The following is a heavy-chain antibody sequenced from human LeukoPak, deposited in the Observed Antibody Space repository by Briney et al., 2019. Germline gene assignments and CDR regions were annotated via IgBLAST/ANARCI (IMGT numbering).Heavy chain of an antibody. V-gene: IGHV4-34*01. J-gene: IGHJ6*03. CDR1: GGSFSGYY. Sequence: SETLSLTCAVYGGSFSGYYWSWIRQPPGKGLEWIGEINHSGSTNYNPSLKSRVTISVDTSKNQFSLKLSSVTAADTAVYYCARGKGYGYYYYYYMDVWGKGTTVTVSS. D-gene: IGHD5-12*01. CDR2: INHSGST. CDR3: ARGKGYGYYYYYYMDV.